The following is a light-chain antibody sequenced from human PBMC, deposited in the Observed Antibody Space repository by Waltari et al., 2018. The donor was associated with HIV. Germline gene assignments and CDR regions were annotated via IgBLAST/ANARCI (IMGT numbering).Light chain of an antibody. CDR2: EDN. J-gene: IGLJ3*02. CDR1: SGSIASNY. V-gene: IGLV6-57*01. CDR3: QSSDSSNWV. Sequence: NFMLTQPHSVSESPGKTVTISCTRSSGSIASNYVQWYQQRPGSSPTTVIYEDNQRPSGVPDRFSGSIDSSSNSASLTISGRKTEDEADYYCQSSDSSNWVFGGGTKLTVL.